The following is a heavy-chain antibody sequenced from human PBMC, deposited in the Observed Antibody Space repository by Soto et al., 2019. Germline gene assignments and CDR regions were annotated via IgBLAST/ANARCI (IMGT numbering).Heavy chain of an antibody. J-gene: IGHJ4*02. D-gene: IGHD2-15*01. CDR1: GYTFTSYA. Sequence: QVQLVQSGAEVKKPGASVKVSCKASGYTFTSYAMHWVRQAPGQRLEWMGWINAGNGNTKYSKKFQGRVTITRDTSASTAYMELSSLRSEDTAVYYCARDGPDPAPYYWGQGTLVTVSS. CDR3: ARDGPDPAPYY. CDR2: INAGNGNT. V-gene: IGHV1-3*01.